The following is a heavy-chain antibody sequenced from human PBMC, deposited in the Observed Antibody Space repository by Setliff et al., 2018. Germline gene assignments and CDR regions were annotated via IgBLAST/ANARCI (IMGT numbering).Heavy chain of an antibody. Sequence: SETLSLTCTVSGGSITSSTYYWGWIRQPPGKGLEWIGSVDYSGNTYHNPSLKSRVTMSADTSKNQFSLKLSSVTATDTAVYYCARSGMPRLLYVGYWGLGTLVTV. CDR3: ARSGMPRLLYVGY. D-gene: IGHD2-21*01. J-gene: IGHJ4*02. CDR1: GGSITSSTYY. CDR2: VDYSGNT. V-gene: IGHV4-39*01.